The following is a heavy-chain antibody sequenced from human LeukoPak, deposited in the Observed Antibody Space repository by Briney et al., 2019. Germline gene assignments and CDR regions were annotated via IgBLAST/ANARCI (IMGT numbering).Heavy chain of an antibody. J-gene: IGHJ5*02. V-gene: IGHV1-3*01. Sequence: ASVKVSCKASGYTFTSYAMHWVRQAPGQRLEWMGWINAGNGNTKYSQKFQGRVTITRDTSASTAYMELSSLSSEDPAVYYCARGYCGGDCYNDWFDPWGQGTLVTVSS. CDR3: ARGYCGGDCYNDWFDP. CDR1: GYTFTSYA. D-gene: IGHD2-21*02. CDR2: INAGNGNT.